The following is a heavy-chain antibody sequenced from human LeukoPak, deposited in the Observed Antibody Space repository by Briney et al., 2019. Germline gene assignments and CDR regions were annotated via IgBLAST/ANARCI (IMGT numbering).Heavy chain of an antibody. CDR3: ARVTGYSNWFDP. D-gene: IGHD4-11*01. J-gene: IGHJ5*02. V-gene: IGHV1-69*05. CDR2: IVPIFGTT. CDR1: GGTFTSYS. Sequence: SVKVSCKASGGTFTSYSVSWVRQAPEHGLEWMGGIVPIFGTTNYAEKFKGRVTMTTDESTTIVYMELSSLRSEDTAVYYCARVTGYSNWFDPWGQGTLVTVSS.